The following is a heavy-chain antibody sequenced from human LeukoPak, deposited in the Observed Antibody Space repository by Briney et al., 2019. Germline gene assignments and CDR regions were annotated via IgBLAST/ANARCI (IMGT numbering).Heavy chain of an antibody. D-gene: IGHD3-22*01. CDR1: GFTFSIYG. J-gene: IGHJ4*02. CDR2: IKQDGSEK. V-gene: IGHV3-7*01. CDR3: ATYYYDSSPIGYFDY. Sequence: GGSLRLSCAASGFTFSIYGMHWVRQAPGKGLEWVANIKQDGSEKYYVDSVKGRFTISRDNAKNSLYLQMNSLRAEDTAVYYCATYYYDSSPIGYFDYWGQGTLVTVSS.